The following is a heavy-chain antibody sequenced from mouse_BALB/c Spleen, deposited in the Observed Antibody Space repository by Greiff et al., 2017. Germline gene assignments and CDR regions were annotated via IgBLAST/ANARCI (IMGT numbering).Heavy chain of an antibody. CDR3: TRDRGGDGYYDY. V-gene: IGHV5-6-4*01. J-gene: IGHJ2*01. Sequence: EVQVVESGGGLVKPGGSLKLSCAASGFTFSSYTMSWVRQTPEKRLEWVATISSGGSYTYYPDSVKGRFTISRDNAKNTLYLQMSSLKSEDTAMYYCTRDRGGDGYYDYWGQGTTLTVSS. CDR2: ISSGGSYT. CDR1: GFTFSSYT. D-gene: IGHD2-3*01.